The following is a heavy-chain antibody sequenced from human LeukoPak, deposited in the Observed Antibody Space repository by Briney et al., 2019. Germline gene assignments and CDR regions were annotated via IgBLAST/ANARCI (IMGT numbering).Heavy chain of an antibody. CDR1: GFTFSSYG. V-gene: IGHV3-23*01. Sequence: GGSLRLSCAASGFTFSSYGMSWVRQAPGKGLEWVSAISGSGGSTYYADSVKGRFTISRDNSKNTLYLQMNSLRAEDTAVYYCAKHLGFGDRRRFDYWGQGTLVTVSS. D-gene: IGHD3-10*01. CDR3: AKHLGFGDRRRFDY. CDR2: ISGSGGST. J-gene: IGHJ4*02.